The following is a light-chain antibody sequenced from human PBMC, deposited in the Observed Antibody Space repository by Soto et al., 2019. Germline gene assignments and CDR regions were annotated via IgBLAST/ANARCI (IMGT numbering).Light chain of an antibody. V-gene: IGKV3-20*01. CDR1: QSVSSN. J-gene: IGKJ1*01. Sequence: IVMTQSPATLSVSPWERATLSCRASQSVSSNLAWYQQKPGQAPRLLIYGASSRATGIPDRFSGSGSGTDFTLTISRLEPEDFAVYYCQQYGSSPPTFGQGTKVDIK. CDR3: QQYGSSPPT. CDR2: GAS.